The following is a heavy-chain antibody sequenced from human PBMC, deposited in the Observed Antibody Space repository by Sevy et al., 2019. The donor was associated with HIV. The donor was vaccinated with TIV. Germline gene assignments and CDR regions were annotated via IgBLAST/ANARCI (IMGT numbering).Heavy chain of an antibody. CDR3: ATQANWALDY. Sequence: GGSLRLSCAVSGCTFSSFWMSWVRQAPGKGLEWVANIKQDGSEKYYVDSVKGRFTISRENAKNSLYLQMNSLRAEDAAMYYCATQANWALDYWGQGTLVTVSS. D-gene: IGHD3-16*01. V-gene: IGHV3-7*01. J-gene: IGHJ4*02. CDR1: GCTFSSFW. CDR2: IKQDGSEK.